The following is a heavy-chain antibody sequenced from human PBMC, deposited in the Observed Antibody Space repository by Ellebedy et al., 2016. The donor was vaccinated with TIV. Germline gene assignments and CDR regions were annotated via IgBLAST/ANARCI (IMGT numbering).Heavy chain of an antibody. CDR1: GYTFTGYY. J-gene: IGHJ3*02. D-gene: IGHD6-13*01. CDR2: INPNSGGT. CDR3: ARDYSSLLLSDAFDI. Sequence: ASVKVSXXASGYTFTGYYMHWVRQAPGQGLEWMGWINPNSGGTNYAQKFQGRVTMTRDTSASTAYMELSSLRSEDTAVYYCARDYSSLLLSDAFDIWGQGTMVTVSS. V-gene: IGHV1-2*02.